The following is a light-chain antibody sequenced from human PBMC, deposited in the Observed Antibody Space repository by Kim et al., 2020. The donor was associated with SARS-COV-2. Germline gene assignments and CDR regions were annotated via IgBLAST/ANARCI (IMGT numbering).Light chain of an antibody. J-gene: IGLJ3*02. V-gene: IGLV2-8*01. CDR1: SSDVGGYNY. CDR3: SSYAGSNNLV. CDR2: EVS. Sequence: SALTQPPSASGSPGQSVTISCTGTSSDVGGYNYVSWYQQHPGKAPKLMIYEVSKRPSGVPDRFSGSKSGNTASLTVSGLQAEDEADYYCSSYAGSNNLVFGGGTKLTV.